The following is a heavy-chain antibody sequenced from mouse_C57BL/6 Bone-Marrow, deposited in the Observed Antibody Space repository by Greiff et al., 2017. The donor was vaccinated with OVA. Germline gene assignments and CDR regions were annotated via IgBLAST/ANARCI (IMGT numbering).Heavy chain of an antibody. Sequence: QVHVKQPGAELVMPGASVKLSCKASGYTFTSYWMHWVKQRPGQGLEWIGEIDPSDSYTYYTQKFKGKSTLTVDKSSSTAYMQLSSLTSEDSAIYYCARDSNYFYFDYWGQGTTLTVSS. D-gene: IGHD2-5*01. V-gene: IGHV1-69*01. CDR1: GYTFTSYW. CDR3: ARDSNYFYFDY. J-gene: IGHJ2*01. CDR2: IDPSDSYT.